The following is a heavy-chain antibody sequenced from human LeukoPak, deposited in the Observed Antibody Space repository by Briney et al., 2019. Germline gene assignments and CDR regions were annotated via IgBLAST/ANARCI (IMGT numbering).Heavy chain of an antibody. J-gene: IGHJ4*02. CDR1: GGSISSYY. D-gene: IGHD1-26*01. CDR3: ARVRYSGSYENYFDY. CDR2: IYYSGST. V-gene: IGHV4-59*01. Sequence: SETLSLXCTVSGGSISSYYWSWLRQPPGKGLEWIGYIYYSGSTNYNPSLKSRVTISVDTSKNQFSLKLSSVTAADTAVYYCARVRYSGSYENYFDYWGQGTLVTVSS.